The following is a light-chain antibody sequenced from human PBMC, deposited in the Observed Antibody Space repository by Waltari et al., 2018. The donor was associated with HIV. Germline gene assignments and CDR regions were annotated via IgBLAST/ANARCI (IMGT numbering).Light chain of an antibody. J-gene: IGLJ2*01. CDR2: EVT. CDR1: SSDVGCYDC. V-gene: IGLV2-14*01. CDR3: SYTGTNSLH. Sequence: QSALTQPASVSGSPGQSITISCTGASSDVGCYDCLSWYQQHPSTAPRLIIYEVTNRPAWVSNRFFGSKSANTASLTISGLQADDEADYYCSYTGTNSLHFGGGTKVTVL.